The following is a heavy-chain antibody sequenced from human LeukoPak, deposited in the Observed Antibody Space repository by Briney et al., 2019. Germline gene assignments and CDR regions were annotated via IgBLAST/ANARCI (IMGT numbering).Heavy chain of an antibody. J-gene: IGHJ4*02. V-gene: IGHV3-73*01. Sequence: QAGGSLRLSCAASGFTFSGSAMHWVRQASGKGLEWVGRIRSKANSYATAYAASVKGRFTISRDDSKNTAYLQMNSLKTEDTAVYYCTIRGDNSYGNFDYWGQGTLVTVSS. CDR1: GFTFSGSA. CDR2: IRSKANSYAT. D-gene: IGHD5-18*01. CDR3: TIRGDNSYGNFDY.